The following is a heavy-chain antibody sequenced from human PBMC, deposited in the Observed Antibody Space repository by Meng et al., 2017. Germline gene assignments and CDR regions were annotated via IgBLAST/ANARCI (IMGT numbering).Heavy chain of an antibody. CDR2: ISSSGSTI. J-gene: IGHJ3*02. CDR1: GFTFSSYE. V-gene: IGHV3-48*03. CDR3: ARDTYYYGSGSYYGAFDI. D-gene: IGHD3-10*01. Sequence: GGSLRLSCAASGFTFSSYEMNWVRQAPGKGLEWVSYISSSGSTIYYADSVKGRFTTSRDNAKNSLYLQMNSLRAEDTAVYYCARDTYYYGSGSYYGAFDIWGQGTMVTVSS.